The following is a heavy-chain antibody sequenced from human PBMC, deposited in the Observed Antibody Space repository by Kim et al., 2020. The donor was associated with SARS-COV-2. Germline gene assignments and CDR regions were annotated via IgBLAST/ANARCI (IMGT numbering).Heavy chain of an antibody. V-gene: IGHV5-10-1*01. J-gene: IGHJ5*02. Sequence: GESLKISCKGSGYSFTSYWISWVRQMPGKGLEWMGRIDPSDSYTNYSPSFQGHVTISADKSISTAYLQWSSLKASDTAMYYCARHGVVYSSSGGWFDPWGQGTLVTVSS. CDR1: GYSFTSYW. D-gene: IGHD6-13*01. CDR2: IDPSDSYT. CDR3: ARHGVVYSSSGGWFDP.